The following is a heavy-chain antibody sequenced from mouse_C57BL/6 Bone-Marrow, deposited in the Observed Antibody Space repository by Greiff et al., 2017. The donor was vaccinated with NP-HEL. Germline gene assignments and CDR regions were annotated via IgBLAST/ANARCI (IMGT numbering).Heavy chain of an antibody. D-gene: IGHD2-5*01. Sequence: VQLQQSGPVLVKPGASVKMSCKASGYTSTDYYMNWVKQSHGKSLEWIGVINPYNGGTSYNQKFKGKATLTVDKSSSTAYMELNSLTSEDSAVYYCASSYYSNYVAWFAYWGQGTLVTVSA. CDR1: GYTSTDYY. J-gene: IGHJ3*01. CDR3: ASSYYSNYVAWFAY. CDR2: INPYNGGT. V-gene: IGHV1-19*01.